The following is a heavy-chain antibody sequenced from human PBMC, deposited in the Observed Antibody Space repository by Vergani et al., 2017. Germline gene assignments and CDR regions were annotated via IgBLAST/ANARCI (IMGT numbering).Heavy chain of an antibody. CDR3: ASRDITIFGVVIIRCYYCYGMDV. CDR2: IIPIFGTA. J-gene: IGHJ6*02. CDR1: GGTFSSYA. D-gene: IGHD3-3*01. Sequence: QVQLVQSGAEVKKPGSSVKVSCKASGGTFSSYAISWVRQAPGQGLEWMGGIIPIFGTANYAQKFQGRVTITADESTSTAYMGLRSLRSEDTAVYYCASRDITIFGVVIIRCYYCYGMDVWGQGTTVTVSS. V-gene: IGHV1-69*01.